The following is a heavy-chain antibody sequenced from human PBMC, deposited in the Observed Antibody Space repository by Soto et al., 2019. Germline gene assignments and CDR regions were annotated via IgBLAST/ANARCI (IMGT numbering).Heavy chain of an antibody. CDR3: AKDWVRFDY. D-gene: IGHD5-12*01. Sequence: PGGSLRLSCAASGFTFSSDAMSWVRQAPGKGLEWVSSISGSGSSAYYADSVKGRFTISRDNSNNTLYLQMNSLRAEDTALYYCAKDWVRFDYWGQGTLVTVSS. CDR2: ISGSGSSA. CDR1: GFTFSSDA. V-gene: IGHV3-23*01. J-gene: IGHJ4*02.